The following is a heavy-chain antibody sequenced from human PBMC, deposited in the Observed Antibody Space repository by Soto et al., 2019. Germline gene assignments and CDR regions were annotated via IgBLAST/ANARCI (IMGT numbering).Heavy chain of an antibody. CDR3: TRELISAYYFDY. CDR1: GFSFSSYE. J-gene: IGHJ4*01. V-gene: IGHV3-48*03. D-gene: IGHD3-10*01. Sequence: GGSLRLSCAASGFSFSSYEMNWVRQAPGKGLEWVSYISSSGRTKYYADSVKGRFTISRDDAKNSVYLQMNSLRAEDAALYYCTRELISAYYFDYWGQGTLVTVSS. CDR2: ISSSGRTK.